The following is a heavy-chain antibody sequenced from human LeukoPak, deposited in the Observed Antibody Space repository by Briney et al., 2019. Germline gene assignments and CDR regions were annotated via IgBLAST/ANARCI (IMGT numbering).Heavy chain of an antibody. J-gene: IGHJ4*02. CDR3: AREIKAVAGTGGFDY. CDR2: ISSDGGNE. D-gene: IGHD6-19*01. CDR1: GFTFTSYG. V-gene: IGHV3-30*03. Sequence: QSGGSLRLSCAASGFTFTSYGMHWVRQAPGKGLEWVALISSDGGNENYADSVRGRFTISRDNSKNTLYLQMNSLRAEDTAVYYCAREIKAVAGTGGFDYWGQGTLVTVSS.